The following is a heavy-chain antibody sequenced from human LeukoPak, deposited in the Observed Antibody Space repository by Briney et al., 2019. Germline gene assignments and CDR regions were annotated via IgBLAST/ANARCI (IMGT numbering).Heavy chain of an antibody. Sequence: PSQTLSLTCAISGVSVSRDSIAWNWIRQSPSRGLEWLGRTYYRSAWYNDYAVSVKGRITINPDTSKNQFSLQLNSVTPEDTAVYYCARGNGWPQFDYWGQGTLVTISS. J-gene: IGHJ4*02. CDR3: ARGNGWPQFDY. V-gene: IGHV6-1*01. CDR2: TYYRSAWYN. D-gene: IGHD6-19*01. CDR1: GVSVSRDSIA.